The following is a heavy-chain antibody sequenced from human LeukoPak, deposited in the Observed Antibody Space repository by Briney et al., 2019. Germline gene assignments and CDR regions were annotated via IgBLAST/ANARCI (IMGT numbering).Heavy chain of an antibody. D-gene: IGHD2-2*01. CDR3: VRGRASTDLARTSYFFYMDV. CDR1: GGSFSGYY. Sequence: PSETLSLTCAVYGGSFSGYYWTWIRQPPGKGLEWLGEITHSGSTNYNPSLKSRVTISIDTSKNQFSLKLTSVTAADTAVYYCVRGRASTDLARTSYFFYMDVWGKGTTVTVSS. J-gene: IGHJ6*03. CDR2: ITHSGST. V-gene: IGHV4-34*01.